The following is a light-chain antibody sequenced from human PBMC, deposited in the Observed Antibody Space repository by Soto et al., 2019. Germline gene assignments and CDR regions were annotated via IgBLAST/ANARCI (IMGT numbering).Light chain of an antibody. V-gene: IGKV3-15*01. CDR2: GAS. CDR1: QSLSSD. CDR3: QQYNNWPPT. J-gene: IGKJ2*01. Sequence: EMVMTQSPATLSVSPGERAIVSCRATQSLSSDLAWYLQRPGQAPRLLIFGASTRATGIPARFSGSGSGTEFTLTVSSLQSEDFAIYYCQQYNNWPPTFGQGTKLEIK.